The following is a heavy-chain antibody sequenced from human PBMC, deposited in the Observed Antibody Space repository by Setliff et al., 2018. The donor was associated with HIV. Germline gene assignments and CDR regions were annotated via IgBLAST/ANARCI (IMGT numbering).Heavy chain of an antibody. CDR2: INPNTGDT. CDR1: GYAFSDYS. V-gene: IGHV1-2*06. D-gene: IGHD1-26*01. Sequence: ASVKVSCKTSGYAFSDYSIHWVRQAPGQGLEWVGRINPNTGDTNFAQMFQDRVTMTRDTSIATAYMELSRLRSEDTAVYYCARDHMSVGAWVGATSRGLFQHWGQGTLVTVSS. CDR3: ARDHMSVGAWVGATSRGLFQH. J-gene: IGHJ1*01.